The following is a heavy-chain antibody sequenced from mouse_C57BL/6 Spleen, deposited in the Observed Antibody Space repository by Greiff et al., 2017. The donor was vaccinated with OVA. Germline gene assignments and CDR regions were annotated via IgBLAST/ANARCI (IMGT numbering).Heavy chain of an antibody. CDR1: GYAFSSSW. Sequence: QVQLKESGPELVKPGASVKISCKASGYAFSSSWMNWVKQRPGKGLEWIGRIYPGDGDTNYNGKFKGKATLTADKSSSTAYMHLSSLTSEDSAVYFCAKSYYSNYFYAMDYWGQGTSVTVSS. CDR2: IYPGDGDT. V-gene: IGHV1-82*01. D-gene: IGHD2-5*01. J-gene: IGHJ4*01. CDR3: AKSYYSNYFYAMDY.